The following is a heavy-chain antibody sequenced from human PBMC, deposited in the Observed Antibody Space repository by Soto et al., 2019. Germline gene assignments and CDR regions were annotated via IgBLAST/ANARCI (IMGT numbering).Heavy chain of an antibody. CDR3: ASHRCSSWNRYTKTENGFDP. J-gene: IGHJ5*02. CDR2: IYYSGST. CDR1: GGSSSSSSYY. V-gene: IGHV4-39*01. D-gene: IGHD6-13*01. Sequence: SETLSLTCTVSGGSSSSSSYYGGWIRQPPGKGLEWIGSIYYSGSTYYNPSLKSRVTISVDTSKNQFSLKLSSVTAADTAVYYCASHRCSSWNRYTKTENGFDPWGQWTLVTVSS.